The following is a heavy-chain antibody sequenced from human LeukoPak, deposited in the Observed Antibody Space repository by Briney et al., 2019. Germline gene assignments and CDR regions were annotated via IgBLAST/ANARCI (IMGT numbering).Heavy chain of an antibody. Sequence: GGSLTLSCADSGSTFSDYYMHWVRQPPGKGLVWVARIKTDGSKSQYADSVKGRFTISGDNSKNTLYLKMNSLRAEDTAVYYCAKASSYYDSSGPGDWGQGTLVTVSS. D-gene: IGHD3-22*01. CDR3: AKASSYYDSSGPGD. CDR2: IKTDGSKS. V-gene: IGHV3-74*03. J-gene: IGHJ4*02. CDR1: GSTFSDYY.